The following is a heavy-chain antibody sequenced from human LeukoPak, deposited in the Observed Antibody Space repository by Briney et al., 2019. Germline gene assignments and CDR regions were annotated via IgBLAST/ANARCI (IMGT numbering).Heavy chain of an antibody. Sequence: KPSGTPSPPRTGSGGSLSRYYWGWIRQTAREGLGWIGRFYTSGNTNYNPSLKSRVTMSVEKSKNQFSLKLSSVTAADTAVYYCVRDFGSGSSRRNNYYMDVWDKGTTVTVSS. CDR3: VRDFGSGSSRRNNYYMDV. CDR1: GGSLSRYY. J-gene: IGHJ6*03. V-gene: IGHV4-4*07. CDR2: FYTSGNT. D-gene: IGHD3-10*01.